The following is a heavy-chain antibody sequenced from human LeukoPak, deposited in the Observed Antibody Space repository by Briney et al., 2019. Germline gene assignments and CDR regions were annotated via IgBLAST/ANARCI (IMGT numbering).Heavy chain of an antibody. CDR2: IWYDGSNK. CDR3: ARKKRVDTDSIMVYYYYAMDV. D-gene: IGHD5-18*01. Sequence: GGSLRLSCAASGFTFGSYGMHWVRQAPGKGLEWVAVIWYDGSNKYYADSVKGRFTISRDNSKKTLNLQMNNLRAEDTAVYYCARKKRVDTDSIMVYYYYAMDVWGQGTTVTVSS. J-gene: IGHJ6*02. V-gene: IGHV3-33*01. CDR1: GFTFGSYG.